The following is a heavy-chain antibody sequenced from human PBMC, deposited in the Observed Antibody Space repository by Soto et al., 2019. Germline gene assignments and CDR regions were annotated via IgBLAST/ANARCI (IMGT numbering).Heavy chain of an antibody. D-gene: IGHD3-16*01. CDR1: GFTFSAYG. Sequence: QVQLVESGGGVVQPGRSLRLSCAASGFTFSAYGMHWVRQAPGKGLEWVAVISYEGTNKYYADSVRGRFTISRDNSKNTLYLQMNSLRAEDTAVYYCAKEIYDDRDYGGVFDYWGQGTLGTVSS. J-gene: IGHJ4*02. CDR2: ISYEGTNK. CDR3: AKEIYDDRDYGGVFDY. V-gene: IGHV3-30*18.